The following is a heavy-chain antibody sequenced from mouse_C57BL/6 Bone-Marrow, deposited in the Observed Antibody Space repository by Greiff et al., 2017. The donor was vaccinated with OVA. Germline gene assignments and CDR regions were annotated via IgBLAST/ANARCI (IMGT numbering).Heavy chain of an antibody. CDR3: AKKGGYYYGSSYWYFDV. Sequence: VQLVESGPGLVQPSQSLSITCTVSGFSLTSYGVHWVRQSPGKGLEWLGVIWRGGSTDYNAAFMSRLSITKDTSKSQVFYKMNSLQTDDTAIYYCAKKGGYYYGSSYWYFDVWGTGTTVTVSS. V-gene: IGHV2-5*01. CDR2: IWRGGST. CDR1: GFSLTSYG. D-gene: IGHD1-1*01. J-gene: IGHJ1*03.